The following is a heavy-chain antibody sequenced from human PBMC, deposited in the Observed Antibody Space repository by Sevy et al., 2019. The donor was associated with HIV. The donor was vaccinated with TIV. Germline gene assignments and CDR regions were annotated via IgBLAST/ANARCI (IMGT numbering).Heavy chain of an antibody. D-gene: IGHD3-22*01. J-gene: IGHJ5*02. CDR2: INPNSGGT. Sequence: ASVKVSCKASGYTFTGYYMHWVRQAPGQGLEWMGWINPNSGGTNYAQKFQGRVTMTRDTSISTAYMELSRLRSDDTAVYYCAGGFYYYDRSGYYGPWGQGTLVTVSS. CDR1: GYTFTGYY. CDR3: AGGFYYYDRSGYYGP. V-gene: IGHV1-2*02.